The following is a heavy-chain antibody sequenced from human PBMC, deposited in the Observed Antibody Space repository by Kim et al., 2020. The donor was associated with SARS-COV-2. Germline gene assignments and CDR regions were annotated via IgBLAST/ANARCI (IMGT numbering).Heavy chain of an antibody. CDR1: GYTFTSYH. J-gene: IGHJ6*02. CDR3: AREEKGHYGDYEDYYYGMDV. V-gene: IGHV1-46*03. D-gene: IGHD4-17*01. CDR2: INPSGGST. Sequence: ASVKVSCKASGYTFTSYHMHWVRQAPGQGLEWMGIINPSGGSTSYAQKFQGRVTMTRDTSTSTVYMELSSLRSEDTAVYYCAREEKGHYGDYEDYYYGMDVWGQGTTVTVSS.